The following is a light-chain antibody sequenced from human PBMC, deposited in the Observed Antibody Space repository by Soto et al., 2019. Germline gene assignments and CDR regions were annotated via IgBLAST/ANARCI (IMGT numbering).Light chain of an antibody. CDR2: LEGSGSY. J-gene: IGLJ3*02. CDR1: SGHSSYI. Sequence: QPVLTQSSSASASLGSSVKLTCTLSSGHSSYIIAWHQHQPGKAPRYLMKLEGSGSYNKGSGVPDRFSGSSSGADRYLTISNLQFEDEADYYCETWDSNTHTVFGGGTKVTVL. CDR3: ETWDSNTHTV. V-gene: IGLV4-60*02.